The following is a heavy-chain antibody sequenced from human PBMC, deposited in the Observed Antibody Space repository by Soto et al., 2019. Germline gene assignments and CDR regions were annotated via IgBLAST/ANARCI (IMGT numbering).Heavy chain of an antibody. CDR2: IKQDGSEK. D-gene: IGHD3-22*01. J-gene: IGHJ3*01. Sequence: GGQPRLSSSSSGFPFRRYWMSWVRQAPGKGLEWVANIKQDGSEKYFVDSVKGRFTISRDNAKNSLYLQMNSARAGDAAVYYWLIMFMIVVVMVSFEAW. CDR1: GFPFRRYW. V-gene: IGHV3-7*03. CDR3: LIMFMIVVVMVSFEA.